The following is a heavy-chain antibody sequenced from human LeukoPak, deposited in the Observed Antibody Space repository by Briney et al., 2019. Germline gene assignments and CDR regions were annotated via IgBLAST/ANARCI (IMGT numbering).Heavy chain of an antibody. CDR3: AKDRDWYYFDY. V-gene: IGHV3-30-3*01. D-gene: IGHD5-24*01. CDR1: GVTFTSYA. CDR2: ISYDATNK. Sequence: GKSLRLSCAASGVTFTSYAMHWVRQAPGQGLEWVAIISYDATNKYYADSVKGRFTISRDNSKNTLYLQMNSLRAEDTAVYYCAKDRDWYYFDYWGQGTLVTVSS. J-gene: IGHJ4*02.